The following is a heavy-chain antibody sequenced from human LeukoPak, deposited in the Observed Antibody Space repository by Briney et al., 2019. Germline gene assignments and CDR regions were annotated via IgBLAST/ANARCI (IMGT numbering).Heavy chain of an antibody. V-gene: IGHV1-69*05. J-gene: IGHJ3*02. Sequence: SVKVSCKASGGTFSSYAISWVRQAPGQGLEWMGRIIPIFGTANYAQKFQGRVTITTDESTSTAYMELSSLRSEDTAVYYCATSRDVAAYPFDIWGQGTMVTVSS. CDR3: ATSRDVAAYPFDI. CDR1: GGTFSSYA. CDR2: IIPIFGTA.